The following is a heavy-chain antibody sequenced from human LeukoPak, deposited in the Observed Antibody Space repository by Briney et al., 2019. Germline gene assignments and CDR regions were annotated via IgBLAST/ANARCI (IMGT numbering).Heavy chain of an antibody. Sequence: SETLSLTCAVYGGSFSGYYWGWIRQPPGKGLEWIGEINHSGSTNYNPSLKSRVTISVDTSKNQFSLKLSSVTAADTAVYYCARRWYFDWLCYMDVWGKGTTVTISS. CDR3: ARRWYFDWLCYMDV. CDR1: GGSFSGYY. J-gene: IGHJ6*03. D-gene: IGHD3-9*01. V-gene: IGHV4-34*01. CDR2: INHSGST.